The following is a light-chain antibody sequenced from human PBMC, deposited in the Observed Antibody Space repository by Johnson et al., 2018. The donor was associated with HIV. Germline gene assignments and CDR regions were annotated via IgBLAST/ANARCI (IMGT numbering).Light chain of an antibody. CDR2: DNN. V-gene: IGLV1-51*01. J-gene: IGLJ1*01. Sequence: QSVLTQPPSVSAAPGQKVTISCSGSSSNIGNNYVSWYQQLPGTAPKLLIYDNNKRPSGIPDRFSGSMSGTSATLGITGLPTGDEADYYCGTWDSSLGAHYVFGTGTKVTVL. CDR3: GTWDSSLGAHYV. CDR1: SSNIGNNY.